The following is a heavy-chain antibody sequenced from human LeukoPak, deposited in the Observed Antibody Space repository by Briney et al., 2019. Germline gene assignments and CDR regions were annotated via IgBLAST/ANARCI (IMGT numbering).Heavy chain of an antibody. V-gene: IGHV4-59*08. CDR2: IYYTG. CDR1: GASISSYF. CDR3: ARLDSSSWFFAS. D-gene: IGHD6-13*01. Sequence: SETLSLTCTVSGASISSYFWGWIRQPPGKGLECIGYIYYTGNYNPSLKSRVTISVDTFKNQFSLKLSSVTAADTAVYYCARLDSSSWFFASWGQGTPVTISS. J-gene: IGHJ4*02.